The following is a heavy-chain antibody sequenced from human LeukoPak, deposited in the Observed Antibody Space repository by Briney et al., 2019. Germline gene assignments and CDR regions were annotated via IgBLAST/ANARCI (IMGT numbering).Heavy chain of an antibody. CDR3: ARVSPTVGATD. CDR2: IYSSGST. CDR1: GGSISNYY. Sequence: SETLSLTCTVSGGSISNYYWTWIRQPAGKGLEWIGRIYSSGSTNYNPSLKSRVAASVDTSKNQFSLKLSSVTAADTAVYYCARVSPTVGATDWGQGTLVTVSS. J-gene: IGHJ1*01. V-gene: IGHV4-4*07. D-gene: IGHD1-26*01.